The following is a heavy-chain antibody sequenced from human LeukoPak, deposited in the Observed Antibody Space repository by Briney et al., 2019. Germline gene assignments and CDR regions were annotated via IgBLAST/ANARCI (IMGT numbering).Heavy chain of an antibody. Sequence: ASVKVSCKASGYTFPSYGISWVRQAPGQGLEWMGWISAYNGNTNYAQNLQGRVTMTTDTSTSTAYMELRSLRSDDTAVYYCARDLKRGYSSGRYSWGTGSSNDYWGQGTLVTVSS. V-gene: IGHV1-18*01. D-gene: IGHD6-19*01. CDR1: GYTFPSYG. J-gene: IGHJ4*02. CDR2: ISAYNGNT. CDR3: ARDLKRGYSSGRYSWGTGSSNDY.